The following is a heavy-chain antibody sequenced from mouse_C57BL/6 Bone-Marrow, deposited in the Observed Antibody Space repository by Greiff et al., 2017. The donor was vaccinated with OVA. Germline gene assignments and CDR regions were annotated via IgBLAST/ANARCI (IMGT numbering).Heavy chain of an antibody. J-gene: IGHJ1*03. Sequence: VESGGGLVQPGESLKLSCESNEYEFPSHDMSWVRKTPEKRLELVAAINSDGGSTYYPDTMERRFIISRDNTKKTLYLQMSSLRSEDTALYYCARLNDGYYGWYFDVWGTGTTVTVSS. CDR1: EYEFPSHD. CDR3: ARLNDGYYGWYFDV. V-gene: IGHV5-2*01. CDR2: INSDGGST. D-gene: IGHD2-3*01.